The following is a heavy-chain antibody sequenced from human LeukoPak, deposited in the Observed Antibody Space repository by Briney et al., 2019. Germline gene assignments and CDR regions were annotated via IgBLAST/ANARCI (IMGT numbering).Heavy chain of an antibody. V-gene: IGHV4-34*01. CDR1: GGSFSGYY. CDR2: INHSGST. Sequence: QASETLSLTCAVYGGSFSGYYWSWIRQPPGKGLEWIGEINHSGSTNYNPSLKSRVTISVDTSKNQFSLKLSSVTAADTAVYYCAGVFLSGGFGRELFDYWGQGTMVTVSS. J-gene: IGHJ4*02. CDR3: AGVFLSGGFGRELFDY. D-gene: IGHD3-10*01.